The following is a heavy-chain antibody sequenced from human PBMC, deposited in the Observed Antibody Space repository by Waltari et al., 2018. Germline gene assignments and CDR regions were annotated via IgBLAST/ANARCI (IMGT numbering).Heavy chain of an antibody. Sequence: QVQLVESGGGVVQPGRSLRLSCAASGFTFSSSAMHWVRQAPGKGLEWVAVIAYDGSNKYYADSVKGRFTISRDNSKNTLYLQMNSLRAEDTAVYYCARTAVADTDYWGQGTLVTVSS. CDR3: ARTAVADTDY. CDR2: IAYDGSNK. V-gene: IGHV3-30-3*01. J-gene: IGHJ4*02. D-gene: IGHD6-19*01. CDR1: GFTFSSSA.